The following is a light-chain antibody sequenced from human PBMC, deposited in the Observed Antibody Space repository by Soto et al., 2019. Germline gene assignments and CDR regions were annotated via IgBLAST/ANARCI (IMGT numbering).Light chain of an antibody. CDR3: QQYGSPWT. J-gene: IGKJ1*01. CDR2: GAS. V-gene: IGKV3-20*01. CDR1: QSVSSSL. Sequence: EIVLTQSPGTLSLSPGERATLSCRASQSVSSSLLAWYQHKPGQTPRLLIYGASSRATGIPDRFSGSGSGTDFTLTISRLEPEDFAVYYCQQYGSPWTFGQGTQVEIK.